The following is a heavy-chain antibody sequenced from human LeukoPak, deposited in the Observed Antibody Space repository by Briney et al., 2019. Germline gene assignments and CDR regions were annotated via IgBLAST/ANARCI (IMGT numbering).Heavy chain of an antibody. CDR1: GYSISSDYY. J-gene: IGHJ4*02. CDR3: ARDLDFGVVTGYFDY. V-gene: IGHV4-38-2*02. CDR2: IYHSGST. Sequence: SETLSLTCTVSGYSISSDYYWGWIRQPPGKGLVWIGSIYHSGSTYYNPSLKSRVTISVDTSKNQFSLKLSSVTAADTAVYYCARDLDFGVVTGYFDYWGQGTLVTVSS. D-gene: IGHD3-3*01.